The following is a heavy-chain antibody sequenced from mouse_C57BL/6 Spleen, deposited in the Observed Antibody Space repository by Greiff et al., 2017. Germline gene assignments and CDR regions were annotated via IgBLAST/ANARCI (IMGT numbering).Heavy chain of an antibody. V-gene: IGHV1-69*01. CDR1: GYTFTSYW. CDR3: ARYLYWYFDV. Sequence: QVQLKQSGAELVMPGASVKLSCKASGYTFTSYWMHWVKQRPGQGLEWIGEIDPSDSYTNYNQKFKGKSTLTVDKSSSTAYMQLSSLTSEDSAVYYCARYLYWYFDVWGTGTTVTVSS. J-gene: IGHJ1*03. CDR2: IDPSDSYT. D-gene: IGHD2-12*01.